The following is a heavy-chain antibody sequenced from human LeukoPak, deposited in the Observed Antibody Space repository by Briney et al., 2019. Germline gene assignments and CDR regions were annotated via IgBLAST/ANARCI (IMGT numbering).Heavy chain of an antibody. CDR3: ARDRLRWLQTFDY. Sequence: VASVKVSCKASGYTFTGYYMHWVRQAPGQGLEWMGRINPNSGGTNYAQKFQGRVTMTRDTSISTAYMELSRLRSDDTAVYYCARDRLRWLQTFDYWGQGTLVTVSS. D-gene: IGHD5-24*01. CDR1: GYTFTGYY. V-gene: IGHV1-2*06. J-gene: IGHJ4*02. CDR2: INPNSGGT.